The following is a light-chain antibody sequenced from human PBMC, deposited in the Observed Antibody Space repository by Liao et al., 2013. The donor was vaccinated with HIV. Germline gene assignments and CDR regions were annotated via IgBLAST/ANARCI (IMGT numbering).Light chain of an antibody. J-gene: IGLJ1*01. CDR3: QLWDSSSDHPYV. CDR1: ALPKQY. CDR2: KDN. V-gene: IGLV3-25*02. Sequence: SYELTQPPSVSVSPGQTARITCSGDALPKQYAYWYQQKPGQAPVLVIYKDNERPSGIPERFSGSNSGNTATLTISRVEPGDEADYYCQLWDSSSDHPYVFGTGTQVTVL.